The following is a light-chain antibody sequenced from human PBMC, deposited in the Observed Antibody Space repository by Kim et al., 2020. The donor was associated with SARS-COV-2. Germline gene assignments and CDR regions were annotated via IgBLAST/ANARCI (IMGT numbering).Light chain of an antibody. J-gene: IGLJ3*02. CDR3: QVWDSSSDHWV. CDR1: NIGSKS. V-gene: IGLV3-21*04. CDR2: YDS. Sequence: PGKPDRVTCGGNNIGSKSVHGYQQKPGQAPVLVIYYDSDRPSGIPERFSGSNSGNTATLTISRVEAGDEADYYCQVWDSSSDHWVFGGGTQLTVL.